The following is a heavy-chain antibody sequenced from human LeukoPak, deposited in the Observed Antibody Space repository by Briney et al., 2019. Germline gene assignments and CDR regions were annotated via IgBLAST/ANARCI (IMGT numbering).Heavy chain of an antibody. CDR1: GGSISSYY. J-gene: IGHJ4*02. CDR2: IYYSGST. D-gene: IGHD6-13*01. CDR3: ARGNSISWYYFDY. V-gene: IGHV4-59*01. Sequence: PSETLSLTCTVPGGSISSYYWSWIRQPPGKGLEWIGYIYYSGSTNYNPSLKSRVTISVDTSKNQFSLKLSSVTAADTAVYCCARGNSISWYYFDYWGQGTLVTVSS.